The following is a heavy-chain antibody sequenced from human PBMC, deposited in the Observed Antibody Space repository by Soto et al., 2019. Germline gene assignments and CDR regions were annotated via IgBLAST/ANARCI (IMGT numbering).Heavy chain of an antibody. D-gene: IGHD3-10*01. Sequence: QVQLVQSGAEVKKPGSSVKVSCKASGGIFSTYAISWLRQAPGQGLEWMGGIIPIFGTPNYAQKFQGRVTITADEPTTTAYLEVTRLRADDTAVYYCARDRDDYGSGTYYNRIDFWGQGTLVTVSS. CDR3: ARDRDDYGSGTYYNRIDF. V-gene: IGHV1-69*01. CDR1: GGIFSTYA. CDR2: IIPIFGTP. J-gene: IGHJ4*02.